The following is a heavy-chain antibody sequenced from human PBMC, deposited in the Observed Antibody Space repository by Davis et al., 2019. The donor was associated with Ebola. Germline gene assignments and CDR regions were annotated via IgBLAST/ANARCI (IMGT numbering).Heavy chain of an antibody. D-gene: IGHD3-10*01. V-gene: IGHV1-18*01. J-gene: IGHJ3*02. CDR3: ARDLGMVQEIIIFSTDAFNI. CDR2: ISAYNGNT. CDR1: GYTFTNYG. Sequence: AASVKVSCKASGYTFTNYGINWVRQAPGQGLEWMGWISAYNGNTNYAQKLQGRVTMTTDTSTRTAYMELRSLRSDDTAVYYCARDLGMVQEIIIFSTDAFNIWGQGTMVTVSS.